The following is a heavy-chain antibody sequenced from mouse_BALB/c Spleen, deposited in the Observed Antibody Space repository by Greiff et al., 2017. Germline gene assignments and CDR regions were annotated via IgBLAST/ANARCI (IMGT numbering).Heavy chain of an antibody. Sequence: VQLQQSGPGLVKPSQSLSLTCTVTGYSITSDYAWNWIRQFPGNKLEWMGYISYSGSTSYNPSLKSRISITRDTSKNQFFLQLNSVTTEDTATYYCAKRSSYYFDYWGQGTTLTVSS. CDR3: AKRSSYYFDY. CDR1: GYSITSDYA. CDR2: ISYSGST. V-gene: IGHV3-2*02. J-gene: IGHJ2*01. D-gene: IGHD6-2*01.